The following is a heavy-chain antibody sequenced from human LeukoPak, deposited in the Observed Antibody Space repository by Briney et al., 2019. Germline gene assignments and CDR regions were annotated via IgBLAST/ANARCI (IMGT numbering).Heavy chain of an antibody. CDR1: GYSFTSYW. V-gene: IGHV5-51*01. D-gene: IGHD2-15*01. Sequence: GESLKISCKGSGYSFTSYWIGWVRQVPGKGLEWMGIIYPGDSDTRYSPSFQGQVTISADKSISIAYLQWSSLKASDTAMYYCARQAPLHCSGGSCFGYWGQGTLVTVSS. CDR2: IYPGDSDT. J-gene: IGHJ4*02. CDR3: ARQAPLHCSGGSCFGY.